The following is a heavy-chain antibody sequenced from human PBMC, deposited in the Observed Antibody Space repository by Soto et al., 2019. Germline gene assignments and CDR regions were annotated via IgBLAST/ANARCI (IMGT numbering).Heavy chain of an antibody. CDR3: AKSMAVGFPVFCGLDV. Sequence: QVQLVESGGGVVQPGRSLRLSCAASGFTFSIFGMHWVRQAPGKGLEWVAVITYDGSRTYYRDSVKGRFTISRDSSKNTLYRQMNSVISEGTTVWYCAKSMAVGFPVFCGLDVGGHGTTFTVSS. J-gene: IGHJ6*02. CDR1: GFTFSIFG. CDR2: ITYDGSRT. D-gene: IGHD6-19*01. V-gene: IGHV3-30*18.